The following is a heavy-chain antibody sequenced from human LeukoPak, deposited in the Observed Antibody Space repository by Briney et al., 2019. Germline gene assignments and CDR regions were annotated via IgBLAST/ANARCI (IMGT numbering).Heavy chain of an antibody. CDR1: GFTFSSYA. CDR2: ISYDGSNK. D-gene: IGHD1-26*01. CDR3: ASGSVGATKGEDY. Sequence: PGGFLRLSCAASGFTFSSYAMHWVRQAPGKGLEWVAVISYDGSNKYYADSVRGRFTISRDNSKNTLYLQMNSLRAEDTAVYYCASGSVGATKGEDYWGQGTLVTVSS. V-gene: IGHV3-30-3*01. J-gene: IGHJ4*02.